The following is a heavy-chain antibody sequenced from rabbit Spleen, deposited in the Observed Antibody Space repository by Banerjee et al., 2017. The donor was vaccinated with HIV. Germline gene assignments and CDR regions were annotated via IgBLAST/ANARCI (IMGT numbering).Heavy chain of an antibody. CDR2: IAAGSGGRT. CDR3: ARFYAGYGDFGHAAM. Sequence: QSLEESGGDLVKPGASLTLTCTASGFSFSSGYYMCWVRQAPGKGLEWIACIAAGSGGRTYYASWAKGRFTISKTSSTTVTLQMTSLTAADTATYFCARFYAGYGDFGHAAMWGPGTLVTVS. V-gene: IGHV1S40*01. CDR1: GFSFSSGYY. D-gene: IGHD7-1*01. J-gene: IGHJ4*01.